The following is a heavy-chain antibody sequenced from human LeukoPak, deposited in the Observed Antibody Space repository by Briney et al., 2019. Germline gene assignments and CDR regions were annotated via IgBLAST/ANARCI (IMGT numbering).Heavy chain of an antibody. D-gene: IGHD3-3*01. V-gene: IGHV4-34*01. CDR1: GGSFSGYY. Sequence: SETLSLTCAVYGGSFSGYYWSWIRQPPGKGLEWIGEINHSGSTNYNPSLKSRVTISVDTSKNQFSLKLSSVTAADTAVYYCARGYPVLRFLEWLEHYHYYYGMDVWGQGTTVTVSS. CDR2: INHSGST. CDR3: ARGYPVLRFLEWLEHYHYYYGMDV. J-gene: IGHJ6*02.